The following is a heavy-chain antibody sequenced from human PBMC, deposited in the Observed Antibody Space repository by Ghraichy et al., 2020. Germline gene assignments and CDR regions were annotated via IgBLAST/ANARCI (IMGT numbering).Heavy chain of an antibody. CDR2: INPNFGGT. Sequence: ASVKVSCKASGYTFTGYYIHWVRQAPGQGLEWMGRINPNFGGTKYAQKFQGRVTMTRDTSISTAYMELIRLRSDDTAVYYCARVRGYGDLPGAFDIWGQGTMVTVSS. V-gene: IGHV1-2*06. D-gene: IGHD4-17*01. CDR3: ARVRGYGDLPGAFDI. J-gene: IGHJ3*02. CDR1: GYTFTGYY.